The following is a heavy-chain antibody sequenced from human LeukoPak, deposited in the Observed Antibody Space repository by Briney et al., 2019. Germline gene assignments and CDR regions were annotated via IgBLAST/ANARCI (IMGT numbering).Heavy chain of an antibody. CDR2: IQYDGSNQ. CDR3: AIPPSGYYYMDV. D-gene: IGHD2-15*01. CDR1: GFTFSSYG. V-gene: IGHV3-30*02. J-gene: IGHJ6*03. Sequence: PGGSPRLSCAASGFTFSSYGMHWVRQAPGKGLEWVAYIQYDGSNQQYADSVKGRFSISRDRSKNIPYLQMNSLRAEDTAVYYCAIPPSGYYYMDVWGKGTTVTISS.